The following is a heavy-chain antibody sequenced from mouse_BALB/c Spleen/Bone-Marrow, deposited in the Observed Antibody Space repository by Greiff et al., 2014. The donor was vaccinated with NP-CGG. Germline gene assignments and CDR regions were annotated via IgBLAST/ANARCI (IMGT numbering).Heavy chain of an antibody. Sequence: VQLKESGGGFMQPGGAPKLSCAAPGFTFSSYTMSLGRQTPEKRVGGVAYISNGGGSTYYPDTVKGRFTISRDNAKNTLYLQMSSLKSEDTAMYYCARHGGSRGYYFDYWGQGTTLTVSS. CDR3: ARHGGSRGYYFDY. D-gene: IGHD1-1*01. CDR2: ISNGGGST. CDR1: GFTFSSYT. J-gene: IGHJ2*01. V-gene: IGHV5-12-2*01.